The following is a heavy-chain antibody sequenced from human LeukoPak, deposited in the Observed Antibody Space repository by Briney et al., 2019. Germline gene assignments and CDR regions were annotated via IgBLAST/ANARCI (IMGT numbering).Heavy chain of an antibody. CDR3: ARRFDS. J-gene: IGHJ4*02. CDR2: IISSGSAI. CDR1: GFSINTFE. Sequence: GGSLRLSCTVSGFSINTFEMNWVRQAPGKGLEWVSQIISSGSAIYYAGSVKGRFTLSRDNAKNSLYLQMSSLRVEDTAVYYCARRFDSWGQGTLVTVSS. V-gene: IGHV3-48*03.